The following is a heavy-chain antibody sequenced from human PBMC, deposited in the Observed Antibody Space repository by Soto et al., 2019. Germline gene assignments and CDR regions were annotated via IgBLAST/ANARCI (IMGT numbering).Heavy chain of an antibody. Sequence: QVQLVESGGGVVQPGRSLRLSCAASGFTFRTSGMHWVRQAPGKGLEWVGFISYGGSSKYYADSVKGRFTIARDNSKNTLYLQMSSLRGEDTAVYYCAKEIAVAGDPFYYFGLDVWGQGNTVTVSS. CDR1: GFTFRTSG. D-gene: IGHD6-13*01. CDR3: AKEIAVAGDPFYYFGLDV. J-gene: IGHJ6*02. CDR2: ISYGGSSK. V-gene: IGHV3-30*18.